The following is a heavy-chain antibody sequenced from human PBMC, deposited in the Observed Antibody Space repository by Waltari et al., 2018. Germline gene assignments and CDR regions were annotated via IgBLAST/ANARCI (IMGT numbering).Heavy chain of an antibody. CDR2: IYTSGST. D-gene: IGHD3-22*01. CDR1: GGSISSYY. J-gene: IGHJ2*01. CDR3: ARGSRDSSGYSFPWYFDL. V-gene: IGHV4-4*07. Sequence: QVQLHESGPGLVKPSETLSLTCTVSGGSISSYYWSWIRQPAGKGLEWIGRIYTSGSTNYNPSLKSRVTMSVDTSKNQFSLKLSSVTAADTAVYYCARGSRDSSGYSFPWYFDLWGRGTLVTVSS.